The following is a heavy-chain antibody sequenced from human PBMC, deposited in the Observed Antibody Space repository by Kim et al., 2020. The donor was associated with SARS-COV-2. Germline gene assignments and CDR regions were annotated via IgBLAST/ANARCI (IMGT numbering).Heavy chain of an antibody. CDR1: GFTYTSYA. CDR2: IGITGGNT. V-gene: IGHV3-23*01. J-gene: IGHJ4*02. Sequence: GGSLRLSCEASGFTYTSYAMTWVRQAPGKGLEWVASIGITGGNTYYADSVKGRFTISRDNSRDTLFLHMNSLRAEDMAVYYRTKRTSGAWPFDYWGQGTLVTVYS. CDR3: TKRTSGAWPFDY. D-gene: IGHD2-2*01.